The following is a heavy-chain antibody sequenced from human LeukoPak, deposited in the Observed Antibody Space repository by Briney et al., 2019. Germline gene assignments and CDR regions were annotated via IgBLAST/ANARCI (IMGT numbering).Heavy chain of an antibody. J-gene: IGHJ4*02. CDR3: SRSQFDY. CDR1: GFAFSSYW. Sequence: PGGPLRLSCAASGFAFSSYWMLWVRQVPGKGLVWVSRINGDGTITTYADFAKGRFTISRDNTKNILYLEMNNLRAEDTGIYYCSRSQFDYWGQGILVTVSS. V-gene: IGHV3-74*03. CDR2: INGDGTIT.